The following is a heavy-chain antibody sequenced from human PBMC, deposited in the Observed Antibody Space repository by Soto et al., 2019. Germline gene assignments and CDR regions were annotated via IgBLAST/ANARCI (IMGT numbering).Heavy chain of an antibody. CDR3: ARDMRAVPWYGGVSSALDM. Sequence: PGGSLRLSCAASGFTFSKHWIHWVRQAPGQGLVWVSRTKTDGTTSYTDSVKGRFTISRDNAMSTLYLQMNSLRAEDTAVYYCARDMRAVPWYGGVSSALDMWGRGTMVTVS. J-gene: IGHJ3*02. CDR2: TKTDGTT. CDR1: GFTFSKHW. V-gene: IGHV3-74*01. D-gene: IGHD3-10*01.